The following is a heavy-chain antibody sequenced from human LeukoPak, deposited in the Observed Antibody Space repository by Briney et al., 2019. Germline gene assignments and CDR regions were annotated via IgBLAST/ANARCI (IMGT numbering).Heavy chain of an antibody. CDR1: GFTFSSYG. V-gene: IGHV3-30*02. D-gene: IGHD6-13*01. Sequence: PGGSLRLSCAASGFTFSSYGMHWVRQAPGKGLEWVAFIRYDGSNKYYADSVKGRFTISRDNSKNTLYLQMNSLRAEDTAVYYCAKRPSSSSPIDYWGQGTLVTVSS. CDR2: IRYDGSNK. CDR3: AKRPSSSSPIDY. J-gene: IGHJ4*02.